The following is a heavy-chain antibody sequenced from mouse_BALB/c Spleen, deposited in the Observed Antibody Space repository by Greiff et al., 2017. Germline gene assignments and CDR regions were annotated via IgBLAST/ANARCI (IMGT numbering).Heavy chain of an antibody. CDR1: GFTFSDYY. Sequence: DVQLQESGGGLVKPGGSLKLSCAASGFTFSDYYMYWVRQTPEKRLEWVATISDGGSYTYYPDSVKGRFTISRDNAKNNLYLQMSSLKSEDTAMYYCARDSGFAYWGQGTLVTVSA. V-gene: IGHV5-4*02. J-gene: IGHJ3*01. CDR3: ARDSGFAY. CDR2: ISDGGSYT.